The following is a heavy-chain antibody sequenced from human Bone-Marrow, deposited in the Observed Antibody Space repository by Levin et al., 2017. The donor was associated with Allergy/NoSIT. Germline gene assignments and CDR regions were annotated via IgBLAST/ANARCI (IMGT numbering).Heavy chain of an antibody. J-gene: IGHJ6*02. CDR1: GFTFSSYS. Sequence: GGSLRLSCAASGFTFSSYSMNWVRQAPGKGLEWVSSISSSSSYIYYADSVKGRFTISRDNAKNSLYLQMNSLRAEDTAVYYCARDIVVVPAARYYYYGMDVWGQGTTVTVSS. CDR3: ARDIVVVPAARYYYYGMDV. V-gene: IGHV3-21*01. CDR2: ISSSSSYI. D-gene: IGHD2-2*01.